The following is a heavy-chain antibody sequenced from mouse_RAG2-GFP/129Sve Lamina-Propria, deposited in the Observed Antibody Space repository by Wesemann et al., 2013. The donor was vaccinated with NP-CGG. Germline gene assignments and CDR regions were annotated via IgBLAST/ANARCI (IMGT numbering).Heavy chain of an antibody. CDR1: GFTFSNYW. J-gene: IGHJ1*03. D-gene: IGHD1-1*01. V-gene: IGHV6-6*02. CDR3: TSYYYGSSYGYFDV. Sequence: EVKLEESGGGLVQPGGSMKLSCVASGFTFSNYWMNWVRQSPEKGLEWVAQIRLKSDNYATHYAESVKGRFTISRDDSKSSVYLQMNSLRAEDTGIYYCTSYYYGSSYGYFDVWGTGTTVTVSS. CDR2: IRLKSDNYAT.